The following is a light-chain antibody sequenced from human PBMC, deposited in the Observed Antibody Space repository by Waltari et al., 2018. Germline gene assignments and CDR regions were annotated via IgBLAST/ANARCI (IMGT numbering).Light chain of an antibody. V-gene: IGKV1-33*01. CDR3: QQFDNLVYT. CDR2: DAS. J-gene: IGKJ2*01. Sequence: DIQMTQSPSSLSASVGDRVTITSQASHDISNYLNWYQQKPGKAPKLLIYDASNLETGVTSRFSGSGSGTDFSFTISSLQPEDIATYYCQQFDNLVYTFGQGTKLEIK. CDR1: HDISNY.